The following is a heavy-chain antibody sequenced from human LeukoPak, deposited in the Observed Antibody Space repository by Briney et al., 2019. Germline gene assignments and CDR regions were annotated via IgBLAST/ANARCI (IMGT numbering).Heavy chain of an antibody. V-gene: IGHV1-18*01. CDR2: ISAYNGNT. CDR3: ARVVSYYDSSGQNWFDP. CDR1: GYTFTSYG. J-gene: IGHJ5*02. Sequence: ASVKVSCKASGYTFTSYGISWVRQAPGQGLEWMGWISAYNGNTNYAQKLQGRVTMTTDTSTSTAYMELRSLRSDDTAVYYCARVVSYYDSSGQNWFDPWGQGTLVTVSS. D-gene: IGHD3-22*01.